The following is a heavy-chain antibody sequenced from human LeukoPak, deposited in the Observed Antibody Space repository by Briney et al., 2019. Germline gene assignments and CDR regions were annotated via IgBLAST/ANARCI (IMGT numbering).Heavy chain of an antibody. D-gene: IGHD1-1*01. CDR1: GFTFSGSA. Sequence: GGSLRLSCAASGFTFSGSAMHWVRQASGKGLEWVGRIRSKANSYATAYAASVKGRFTISRDDSKNTAYLQMNSLKTEDTAVYYCTRHDLQLELPDYYYYMDVWGKGTTVTVSS. CDR3: TRHDLQLELPDYYYYMDV. CDR2: IRSKANSYAT. V-gene: IGHV3-73*01. J-gene: IGHJ6*03.